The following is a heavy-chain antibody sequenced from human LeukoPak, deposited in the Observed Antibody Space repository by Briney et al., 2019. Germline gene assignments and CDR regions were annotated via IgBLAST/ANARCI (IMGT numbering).Heavy chain of an antibody. CDR3: ARREGYCSSKSCYTGNSNWFDP. CDR1: GGSISSYY. D-gene: IGHD2-2*02. Sequence: SETLSLTCTVSGGSISSYYWSWIRQPPGKGLEWIGYIYYSGSTNYNPSLKSRVTISVDTSKNQFSLKLSSVTAADTAVYYCARREGYCSSKSCYTGNSNWFDPWGQGSLVTVSS. J-gene: IGHJ5*02. V-gene: IGHV4-59*08. CDR2: IYYSGST.